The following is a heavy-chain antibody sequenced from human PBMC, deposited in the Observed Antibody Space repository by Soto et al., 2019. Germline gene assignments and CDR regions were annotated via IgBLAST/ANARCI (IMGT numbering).Heavy chain of an antibody. D-gene: IGHD3-3*01. V-gene: IGHV3-30*18. CDR2: ISYDGSNK. J-gene: IGHJ4*02. CDR1: GFTFSSYG. CDR3: AKLRFLEWLFDY. Sequence: QVQLVESGGGVVQPGRSLRLSCAASGFTFSSYGMHWVRQAPGKGLEWVAVISYDGSNKYYADSVKGRFTISRDNSKNTLYLQMNSLRAEDTAVYYCAKLRFLEWLFDYWGQGTLVTVSS.